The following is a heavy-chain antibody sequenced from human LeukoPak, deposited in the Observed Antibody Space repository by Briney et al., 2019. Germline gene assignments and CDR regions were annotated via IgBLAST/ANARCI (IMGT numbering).Heavy chain of an antibody. V-gene: IGHV1-2*02. Sequence: ASVKVSCKASGYTFTGYYMHWVRQAPGQGLEWMGWINPNSGGTNYAQKFQGRVTMTRDTSISTAYMELSRLRSDDTAVYYCAIFDFLFGEINDNWFDPWGQGTLVTVSS. CDR2: INPNSGGT. CDR3: AIFDFLFGEINDNWFDP. J-gene: IGHJ5*02. CDR1: GYTFTGYY. D-gene: IGHD3-16*01.